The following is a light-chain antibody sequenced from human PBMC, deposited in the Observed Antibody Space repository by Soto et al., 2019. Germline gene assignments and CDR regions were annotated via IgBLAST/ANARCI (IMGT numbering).Light chain of an antibody. J-gene: IGKJ4*01. CDR1: QSVSSN. CDR2: GAS. CDR3: QRYGSSPPLT. V-gene: IGKV3-20*01. Sequence: EIVITQSPATLSVYPEERATLSFRTSQSVSSNLAWYQQKPGQAPRLLIYGASTRATGIPARFSGSGSGTDFTLTISRLEPEDFAVYYCQRYGSSPPLTFGGGTKVDI.